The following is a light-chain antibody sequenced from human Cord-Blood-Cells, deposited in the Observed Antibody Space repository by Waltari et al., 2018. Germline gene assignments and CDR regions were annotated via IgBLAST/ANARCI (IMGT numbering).Light chain of an antibody. CDR2: DAS. CDR3: QQRSNWPIT. Sequence: EIVLTQSPAPLSLSPGERATLSCSASQSVSSYLAWYQQKPGQAPRLLIYDASNRATGIPARFSGSGSGTDFTLTISSLEPEDFAVYYCQQRSNWPITFGQGTRLEIK. V-gene: IGKV3-11*01. CDR1: QSVSSY. J-gene: IGKJ5*01.